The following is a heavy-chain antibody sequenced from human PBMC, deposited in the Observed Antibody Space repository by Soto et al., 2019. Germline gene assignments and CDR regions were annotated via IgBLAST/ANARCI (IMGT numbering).Heavy chain of an antibody. CDR2: IMPIFRTP. Sequence: QVQLEQSGAEVKKPGSSVKVSCKASGGTFSNSAISWVRQAPGQGLEWMGGIMPIFRTPDYAQKFRGRVTSTADESTSTAYMELSGLRSDDTAVYYCARDKDRQQLGGNYYYILDVWGQGTTVTVSS. CDR3: ARDKDRQQLGGNYYYILDV. CDR1: GGTFSNSA. D-gene: IGHD3-3*02. V-gene: IGHV1-69*12. J-gene: IGHJ6*02.